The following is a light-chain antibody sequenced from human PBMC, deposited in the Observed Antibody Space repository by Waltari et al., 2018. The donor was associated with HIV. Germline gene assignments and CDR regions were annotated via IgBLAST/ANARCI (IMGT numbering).Light chain of an antibody. CDR3: GTWDNNLSAFWV. CDR2: DTN. J-gene: IGLJ3*02. V-gene: IGLV1-51*01. CDR1: SSTLGNNF. Sequence: QSVLTHPPSVSAAPGQKVTLSCPVSSSTLGNNFVSWYQQLPATAPRLLIYDTNKRPSGIPDRFSASKSGTSATLAITGLQTGDEAVYYCGTWDNNLSAFWVFGGGTKVTVL.